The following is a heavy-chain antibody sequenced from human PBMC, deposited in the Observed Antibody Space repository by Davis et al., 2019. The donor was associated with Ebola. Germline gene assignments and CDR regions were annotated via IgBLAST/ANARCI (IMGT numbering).Heavy chain of an antibody. CDR1: GFTFSSYG. V-gene: IGHV3-30*03. D-gene: IGHD3-16*01. J-gene: IGHJ4*02. CDR2: ISYDGSNK. CDR3: ARDYDYIWESYHYPDY. Sequence: GESLKISCAASGFTFSSYGMHWVRQAPGKGLEWVAVISYDGSNKYYADSVKGRFTISIDNSKNTLYLQMNSLRAEDTAVYYCARDYDYIWESYHYPDYWGQGTLVTVSS.